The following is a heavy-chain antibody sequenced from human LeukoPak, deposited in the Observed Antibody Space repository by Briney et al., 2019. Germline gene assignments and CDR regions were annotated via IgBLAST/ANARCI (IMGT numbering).Heavy chain of an antibody. J-gene: IGHJ5*02. D-gene: IGHD1-26*01. CDR1: GGSISSSSYY. CDR3: AGSSGSYYS. V-gene: IGHV4-39*01. CDR2: IYYSGST. Sequence: SETLSLTCTVSGGSISSSSYYWGWIRQPPGKGLEWIGSIYYSGSTYYNPSLKSRGAISVDTSKNQFSLKVSSVTAADTAIYYCAGSSGSYYSWGQGTLVTVSS.